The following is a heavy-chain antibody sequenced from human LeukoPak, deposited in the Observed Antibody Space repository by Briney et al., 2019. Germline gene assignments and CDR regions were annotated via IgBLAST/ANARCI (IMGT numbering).Heavy chain of an antibody. V-gene: IGHV1-8*03. J-gene: IGHJ6*03. CDR2: MNPNSGNT. CDR3: ATPSNLSPYGSGYRTNYYYYYMDV. Sequence: ASVKVSCKASGYTFTSYDINWVRQATGQGLEWMGWMNPNSGNTGYAQKFQGRVTITRNTSISTAYMELSSLRSEDTAVYYCATPSNLSPYGSGYRTNYYYYYMDVWGKGTTVTVSS. D-gene: IGHD3-10*01. CDR1: GYTFTSYD.